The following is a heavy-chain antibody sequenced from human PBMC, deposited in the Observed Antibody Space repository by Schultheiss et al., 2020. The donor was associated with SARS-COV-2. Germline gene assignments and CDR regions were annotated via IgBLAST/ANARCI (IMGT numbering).Heavy chain of an antibody. Sequence: SETLSLTCSVSGGSIRTMSYYWGWIRQPPGKGLEWIGSIFYSGSTYYNPSLKSRVTISVDTSKNQFSLKLSSVTAADTAVYYCARHASVVLVATFDYWGQGTLVTVSS. CDR2: IFYSGST. D-gene: IGHD5-12*01. CDR1: GGSIRTMSYY. V-gene: IGHV4-39*01. CDR3: ARHASVVLVATFDY. J-gene: IGHJ4*02.